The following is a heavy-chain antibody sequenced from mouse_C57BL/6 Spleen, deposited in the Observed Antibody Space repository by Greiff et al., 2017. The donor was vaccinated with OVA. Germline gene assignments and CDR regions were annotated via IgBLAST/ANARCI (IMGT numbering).Heavy chain of an antibody. CDR2: LLPGSGST. CDR1: GYTFTGYW. D-gene: IGHD1-1*01. Sequence: QVQLQQSGAELMKPGASVKLSCKATGYTFTGYWIEWVKQRPGHGLEWIGELLPGSGSTNYNEKFQGKATFTADTSSNTAYLQLSSLTTEDSAIYYCARPTVVASDWYFDVWGTGTTVTVSS. CDR3: ARPTVVASDWYFDV. V-gene: IGHV1-9*01. J-gene: IGHJ1*03.